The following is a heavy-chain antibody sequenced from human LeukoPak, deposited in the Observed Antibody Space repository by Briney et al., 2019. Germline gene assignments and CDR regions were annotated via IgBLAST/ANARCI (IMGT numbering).Heavy chain of an antibody. CDR1: EFTFRIYA. D-gene: IGHD3-22*01. V-gene: IGHV3-23*01. CDR3: AKDRPNYYGSNGHYYRRDGDY. Sequence: GGSLRLSCAASEFTFRIYAMSWVRQAPGKGLQWVSSITSSGDGTYHADSVKGRFTISRDNSENMLYLQMNSLRVEDTAVYFCAKDRPNYYGSNGHYYRRDGDYWGQGTLVTVSS. J-gene: IGHJ4*02. CDR2: ITSSGDGT.